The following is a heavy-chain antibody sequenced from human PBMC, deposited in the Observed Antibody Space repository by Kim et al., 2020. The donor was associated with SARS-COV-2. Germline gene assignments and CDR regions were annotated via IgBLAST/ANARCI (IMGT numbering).Heavy chain of an antibody. D-gene: IGHD5-18*01. CDR2: IYSSGNT. J-gene: IGHJ3*02. CDR3: ARERKGYRNAFDI. Sequence: SETLSLTCSVSGGSIDTGGYYWSWIRHHPGKGLEWIGNIYSSGNTYNNPALKSRLSISIDTSQSQFSLTLTSVTAADTAVYFCARERKGYRNAFDIWGQGTKVIVSS. V-gene: IGHV4-31*03. CDR1: GGSIDTGGYY.